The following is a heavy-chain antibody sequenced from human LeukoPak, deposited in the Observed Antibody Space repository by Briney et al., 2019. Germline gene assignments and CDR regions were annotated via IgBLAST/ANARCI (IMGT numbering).Heavy chain of an antibody. Sequence: SETLSLTCAVSGGSFSGYYRTWIRQSPGKGLEWIGEINQSGRTSYSPSLKSRVTISGDTSKNQFSLKLSSVTAADTAVYYCARGNGYNPDAFDIWGQGTMVTVSS. CDR2: INQSGRT. CDR3: ARGNGYNPDAFDI. D-gene: IGHD5-24*01. V-gene: IGHV4-34*01. CDR1: GGSFSGYY. J-gene: IGHJ3*02.